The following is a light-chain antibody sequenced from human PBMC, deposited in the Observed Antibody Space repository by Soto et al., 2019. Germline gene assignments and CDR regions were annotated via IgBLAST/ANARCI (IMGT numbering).Light chain of an antibody. V-gene: IGKV3-11*01. Sequence: EIVLTQSPATLSLSPGERATLSCRASQSVSSYLAWYQQKPGQAPRLLIYDASNRATGIPARFSGSGSGTDFTLTISSLEPEEFAVYYCQQHSNWPPVTLGGGTQVQSK. J-gene: IGKJ4*02. CDR3: QQHSNWPPVT. CDR1: QSVSSY. CDR2: DAS.